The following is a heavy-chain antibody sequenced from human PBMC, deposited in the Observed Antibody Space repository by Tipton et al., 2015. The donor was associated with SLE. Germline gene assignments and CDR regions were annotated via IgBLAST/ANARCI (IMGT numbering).Heavy chain of an antibody. Sequence: LRLSCNVSGGSISSSYWTWIRQPPGKGLEWIGYIFYNGDSNYNHSLKGRVTMSVDMSKNQFSLKLTSVTAADTAMYYCARELGRPIVFDIWGQGSLITVSS. V-gene: IGHV4-59*01. CDR1: GGSISSSY. CDR3: ARELGRPIVFDI. J-gene: IGHJ3*02. CDR2: IFYNGDS. D-gene: IGHD2-15*01.